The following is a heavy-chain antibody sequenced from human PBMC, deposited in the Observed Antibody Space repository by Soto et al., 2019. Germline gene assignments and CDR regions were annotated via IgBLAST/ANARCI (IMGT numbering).Heavy chain of an antibody. D-gene: IGHD1-26*01. CDR3: ARLAYSNFLGGLDP. Sequence: PGGSLRLSCAASGFIFSAYGIHWVRQAPGKGLEWVAIVWNDGINKYYADSVKGRFTISRDNFKNTVDLQMNSLRVEDTAVYYCARLAYSNFLGGLDPWGQGTLVTVSS. J-gene: IGHJ5*02. V-gene: IGHV3-33*01. CDR1: GFIFSAYG. CDR2: VWNDGINK.